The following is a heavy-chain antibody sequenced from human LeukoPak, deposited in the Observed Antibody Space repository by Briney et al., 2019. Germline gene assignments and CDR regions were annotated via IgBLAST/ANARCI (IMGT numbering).Heavy chain of an antibody. CDR2: ITGREGNT. Sequence: GGSLRFSCVASGFSFRKYSVSWVRQAPGQGLEWVSIITGREGNTYATDYGKGRFTMSRDSSEDTLDLQMDSLRAEDTAIYYCAKAIHYLDRWDAFDVWGRGTMVIVSS. D-gene: IGHD2-2*03. CDR1: GFSFRKYS. V-gene: IGHV3-23*01. CDR3: AKAIHYLDRWDAFDV. J-gene: IGHJ3*01.